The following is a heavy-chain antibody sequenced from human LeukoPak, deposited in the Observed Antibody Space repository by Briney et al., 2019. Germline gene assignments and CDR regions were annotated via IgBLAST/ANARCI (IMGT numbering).Heavy chain of an antibody. Sequence: GXLRLSCAASGFTFSSYAMSWVRQAQGKGLEWVSAIRGSGGSTYYADSVKGRFTISRDNSKNTLYLQMNSQRAEDTAVYYCAKGVNYYDSSGYLRMAPHDAFDIWGQGTMVTVSS. V-gene: IGHV3-23*01. J-gene: IGHJ3*02. CDR1: GFTFSSYA. CDR2: IRGSGGST. CDR3: AKGVNYYDSSGYLRMAPHDAFDI. D-gene: IGHD3-22*01.